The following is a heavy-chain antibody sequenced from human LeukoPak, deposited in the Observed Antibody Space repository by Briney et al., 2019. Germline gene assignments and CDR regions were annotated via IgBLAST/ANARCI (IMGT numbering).Heavy chain of an antibody. J-gene: IGHJ4*02. Sequence: SETLSLTCTVSGGSISSYYWSWIRQPAGKGLEWIGRIYTSGSTNYNPSLKSRVTMSVDTSKNQFSLKLSSVTAADTAVYYCAREKGYDSSGYYYSFFDYWGQGTLVTVSS. V-gene: IGHV4-4*07. CDR2: IYTSGST. CDR1: GGSISSYY. CDR3: AREKGYDSSGYYYSFFDY. D-gene: IGHD3-22*01.